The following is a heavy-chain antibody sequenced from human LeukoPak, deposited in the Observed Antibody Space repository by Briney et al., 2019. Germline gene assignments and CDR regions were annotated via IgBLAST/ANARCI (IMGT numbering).Heavy chain of an antibody. CDR3: ARGRYYDFWSGYHYYYYMDV. CDR1: GYSISSGYY. Sequence: SETLSLTCTVSGYSISSGYYWGWIRQPPGKGLEWIGSIYHSGSTYYNPSLKSRVTISVDPAKKQFALKLSSVTAADTAVYYCARGRYYDFWSGYHYYYYMDVWGKGTTVTVSS. D-gene: IGHD3-3*01. V-gene: IGHV4-38-2*02. J-gene: IGHJ6*03. CDR2: IYHSGST.